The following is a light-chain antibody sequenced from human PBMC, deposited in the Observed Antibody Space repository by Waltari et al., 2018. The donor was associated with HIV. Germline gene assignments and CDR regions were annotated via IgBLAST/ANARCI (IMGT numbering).Light chain of an antibody. V-gene: IGLV2-11*01. J-gene: IGLJ2*01. CDR2: DVS. CDR3: CSYAGSDTFVL. Sequence: QSALTQPRSVSGSPGQSVTISCTGTSSDVGGYDYVSWYQQHPGEAPKLIIYDVSKRPSGVHDRFSGSKSGNTASLTISGLQAEDEADYYCCSYAGSDTFVLFGGGTKVTVL. CDR1: SSDVGGYDY.